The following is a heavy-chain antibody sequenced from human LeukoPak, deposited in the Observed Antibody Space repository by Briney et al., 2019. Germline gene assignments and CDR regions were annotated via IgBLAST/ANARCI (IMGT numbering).Heavy chain of an antibody. J-gene: IGHJ5*02. CDR1: GDSMQSNHW. CDR3: ARRGPLILSATVPPNWFDP. D-gene: IGHD2/OR15-2a*01. Sequence: PSETLSLTCAVSGDSMQSNHWWSWVRQSPGKGLEWIGQIYHSGSTNYNPSLKSRVTISVDTSKSQFSLKMTSVTAADTAVYYCARRGPLILSATVPPNWFDPWGQGTLVIVSS. CDR2: IYHSGST. V-gene: IGHV4-4*02.